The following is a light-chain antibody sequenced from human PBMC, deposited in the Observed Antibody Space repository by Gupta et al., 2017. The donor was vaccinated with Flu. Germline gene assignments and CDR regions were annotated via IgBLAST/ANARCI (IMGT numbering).Light chain of an antibody. J-gene: IGLJ2*01. CDR2: EDS. CDR1: ALSKNY. CDR3: YSPNRSGNLGF. Sequence: SYELTQPPSVSVSPGQTARITCSGDALSKNYSYWYQRKSGQAPVLVLYEDSKRPSGIPGRTSGPISGTLAPLPISGAKVEEEADYYCYSPNRSGNLGFFGGGTRL. V-gene: IGLV3-10*01.